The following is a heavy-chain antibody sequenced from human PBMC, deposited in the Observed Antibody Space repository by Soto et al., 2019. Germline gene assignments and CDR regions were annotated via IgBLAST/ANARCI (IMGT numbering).Heavy chain of an antibody. CDR2: IIAYNFNT. D-gene: IGHD6-19*01. CDR3: ATDSNGIAVAGTWFDP. Sequence: ASVKVSCKASGYTVTRYGISLVRQAPVQVLELIVWIIAYNFNTNYSQKLQGRFTITTYTSTSTAYIELMILRSDDKALDYRATDSNGIAVAGTWFDPWG. V-gene: IGHV1-18*01. J-gene: IGHJ5*02. CDR1: GYTVTRYG.